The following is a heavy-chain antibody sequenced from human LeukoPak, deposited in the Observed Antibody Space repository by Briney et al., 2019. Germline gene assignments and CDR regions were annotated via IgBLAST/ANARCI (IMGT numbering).Heavy chain of an antibody. CDR1: GGTFSSYA. CDR3: ARVLDTAMVTGAFDI. J-gene: IGHJ3*02. V-gene: IGHV1-69*04. Sequence: ASVKVSCKASGGTFSSYAISWVRQAPGQGLEWMGRIIPILGIANYAQKFQGRVTITADKSTSTAYMELSSLSSEDTAVYYCARVLDTAMVTGAFDIWGQGTMVTVSS. D-gene: IGHD5-18*01. CDR2: IIPILGIA.